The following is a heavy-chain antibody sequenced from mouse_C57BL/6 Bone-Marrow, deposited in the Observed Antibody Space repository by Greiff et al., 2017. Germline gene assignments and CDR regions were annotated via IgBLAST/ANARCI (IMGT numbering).Heavy chain of an antibody. CDR2: INPSSGYT. CDR3: ARGSPVRYFDV. J-gene: IGHJ1*03. CDR1: GYTFTSYT. V-gene: IGHV1-4*01. Sequence: LVESGAELARPGASVKMSCKASGYTFTSYTMHWVKQRPGQGLEWIGYINPSSGYTKYNQKFKDKATLTADKSSSTAYMQLSSLTSEDSAVYYCARGSPVRYFDVWGTGTTVTVSS. D-gene: IGHD2-14*01.